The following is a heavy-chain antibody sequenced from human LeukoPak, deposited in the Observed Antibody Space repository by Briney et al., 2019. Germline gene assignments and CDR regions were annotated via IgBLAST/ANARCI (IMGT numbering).Heavy chain of an antibody. V-gene: IGHV1-46*01. CDR1: GYAFTNYY. CDR3: ARGRAAVGRPRASANWFDT. CDR2: ILPTGGTT. J-gene: IGHJ5*02. D-gene: IGHD6-19*01. Sequence: ASVKVSCRASGYAFTNYYIHWVRQAPGQGLEYLGLILPTGGTTSYAQRFQGRLTLTRDTSTTTVYMELSSLTSEDTALYYCARGRAAVGRPRASANWFDTWGQGTLVTVSS.